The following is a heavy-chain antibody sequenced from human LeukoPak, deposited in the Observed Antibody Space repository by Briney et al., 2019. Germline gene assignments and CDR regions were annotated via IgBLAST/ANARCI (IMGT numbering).Heavy chain of an antibody. CDR1: GFTFSSYA. V-gene: IGHV3-30-3*01. CDR2: ISYDGSNK. D-gene: IGHD3-9*01. J-gene: IGHJ4*02. CDR3: ARDGSYYDILTGYYLFDY. Sequence: GGSLRLSCAASGFTFSSYAMHWVRQAPGKGLEWVAVISYDGSNKYYADSVKGRFTISRDNSKNTLYLQMNSLRAEDTAVYYCARDGSYYDILTGYYLFDYWGQGTLVTVSS.